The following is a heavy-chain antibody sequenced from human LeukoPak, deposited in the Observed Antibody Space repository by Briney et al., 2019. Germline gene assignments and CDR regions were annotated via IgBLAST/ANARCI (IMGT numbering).Heavy chain of an antibody. D-gene: IGHD6-13*01. Sequence: GGSLRLSCAASGFTFSSYAMSWVRQAPGKGLEWVSAISGTGASTYYADSVKGRFTISGDNSKNTLFLQMNSLRAEDTAVYYCARTLSSRWTFDYWGQGTLVTVSS. CDR2: ISGTGAST. CDR3: ARTLSSRWTFDY. V-gene: IGHV3-23*01. J-gene: IGHJ4*02. CDR1: GFTFSSYA.